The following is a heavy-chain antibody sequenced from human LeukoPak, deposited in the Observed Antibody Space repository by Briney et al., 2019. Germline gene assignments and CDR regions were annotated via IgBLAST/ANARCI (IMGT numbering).Heavy chain of an antibody. D-gene: IGHD6-13*01. CDR2: FNNGGST. Sequence: GGVPRISCAASGITVRTNNKSWGRPAPGEGLEGVSVFNNGGSTYYADSVKGRFTISRDNSKNTLYLQMNSLRAEDTAVYYCARDRRSSSWYRCFDYWGQGTLVTVSS. J-gene: IGHJ4*02. CDR1: GITVRTNN. V-gene: IGHV3-66*01. CDR3: ARDRRSSSWYRCFDY.